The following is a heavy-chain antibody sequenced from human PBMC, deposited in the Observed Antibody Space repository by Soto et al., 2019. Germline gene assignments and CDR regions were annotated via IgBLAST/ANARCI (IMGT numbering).Heavy chain of an antibody. CDR3: VRDTQYGSGSYAWFDT. V-gene: IGHV4-31*03. J-gene: IGHJ5*02. CDR1: GGSISSGGYY. Sequence: SETLSLTCTVSGGSISSGGYYWSWIRQHPGKGLEWIGYIYYSGSTYYNPSLKSRVTISVDTSKNQFSLKLSSVTAADTAVYYCVRDTQYGSGSYAWFDTWGKGKRVTV. D-gene: IGHD3-10*01. CDR2: IYYSGST.